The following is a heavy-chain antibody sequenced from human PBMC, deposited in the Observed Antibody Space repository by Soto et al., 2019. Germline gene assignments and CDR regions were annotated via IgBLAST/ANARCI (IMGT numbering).Heavy chain of an antibody. CDR1: GFTFSSYW. D-gene: IGHD3-3*01. Sequence: GGSLRLSCAASGFTFSSYWMSWVRQAPGKGLEWVANIKQDGSEKYYVDSVKGRFTISRDNAKNSLYLQMNSLRAEDTAVYYCARSTDRYDFWIGYPYYYYYMDVWGKGTTGTGSS. V-gene: IGHV3-7*01. CDR3: ARSTDRYDFWIGYPYYYYYMDV. J-gene: IGHJ6*03. CDR2: IKQDGSEK.